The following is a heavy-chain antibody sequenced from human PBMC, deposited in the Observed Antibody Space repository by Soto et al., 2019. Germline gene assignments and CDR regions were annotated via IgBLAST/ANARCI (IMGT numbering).Heavy chain of an antibody. Sequence: QGQLVQSGAEVKEPGDSVRVSCEASGYTFTAYYIHWVRQAPGQGLEWMGWINPKFGDTTYAQDFQGRLTLTRDMSISTVYMDLSRLTSDDTAIYYCARNMDYYYGPGSGNGHGVWGQGTTVNVFS. D-gene: IGHD3-10*01. J-gene: IGHJ6*02. CDR1: GYTFTAYY. CDR3: ARNMDYYYGPGSGNGHGV. V-gene: IGHV1-2*02. CDR2: INPKFGDT.